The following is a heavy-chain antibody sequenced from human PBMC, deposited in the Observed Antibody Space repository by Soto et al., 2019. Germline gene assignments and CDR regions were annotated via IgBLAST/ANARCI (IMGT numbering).Heavy chain of an antibody. Sequence: ASETLSLTCTVSGDSITGSYWSWIRQPPGKTLEWIGYIYHSGTTTYNPSLKSRVSISVDTSKNQFSLRLTSVIAADTAVYYCARDMPYAAGSLAGCDYWGQG. J-gene: IGHJ4*02. V-gene: IGHV4-59*01. CDR3: ARDMPYAAGSLAGCDY. CDR2: IYHSGTT. D-gene: IGHD1-26*01. CDR1: GDSITGSY.